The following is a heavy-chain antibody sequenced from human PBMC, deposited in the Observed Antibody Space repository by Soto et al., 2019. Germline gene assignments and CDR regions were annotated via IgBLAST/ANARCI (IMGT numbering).Heavy chain of an antibody. CDR2: ISYDGSNK. CDR1: GFTFSSYG. J-gene: IGHJ4*02. CDR3: ASPLHYYDSSGFGY. V-gene: IGHV3-30*03. D-gene: IGHD3-22*01. Sequence: QVQLVESGGGVVQPGRSLRLSCAASGFTFSSYGMHWVRQAPGKGLEWVAVISYDGSNKYYADSVKGRFTISRDNSKNTLYLQMNSLRAEDTAVYYCASPLHYYDSSGFGYWGQGTLVTVSS.